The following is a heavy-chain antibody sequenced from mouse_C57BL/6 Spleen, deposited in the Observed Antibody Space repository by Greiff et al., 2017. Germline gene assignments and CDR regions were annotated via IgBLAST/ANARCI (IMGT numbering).Heavy chain of an antibody. CDR1: GYTFTSYD. CDR3: ARRVGRGYWYFDV. J-gene: IGHJ1*03. Sequence: VQLQQSGPELVKPGASVKLSCKASGYTFTSYDINWVKQRPGQGLEWIGWIYPRDGSTKYNEKFKGKATLTVDTSSSTAYMELHSLTSEDSAVYFCARRVGRGYWYFDVWGTGTTVTVSS. CDR2: IYPRDGST. V-gene: IGHV1-85*01. D-gene: IGHD4-1*01.